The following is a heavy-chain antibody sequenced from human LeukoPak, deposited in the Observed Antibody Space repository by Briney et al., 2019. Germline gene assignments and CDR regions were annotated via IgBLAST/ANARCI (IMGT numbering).Heavy chain of an antibody. CDR1: GFIFSNYA. Sequence: RGGSLRLSCVASGFIFSNYAMSWVRQAPGKGLEWVSTLSASGGNTYYADSVKGRFTISRDTSKNTVYLQMNSLRAEDTAVYFCAKRGGSIWYQFDSWGQGTLVTVSS. CDR3: AKRGGSIWYQFDS. CDR2: LSASGGNT. J-gene: IGHJ4*02. V-gene: IGHV3-23*01. D-gene: IGHD6-13*01.